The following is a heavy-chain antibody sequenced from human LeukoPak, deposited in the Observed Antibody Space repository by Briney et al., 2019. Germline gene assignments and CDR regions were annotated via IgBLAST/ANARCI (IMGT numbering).Heavy chain of an antibody. V-gene: IGHV3-23*01. Sequence: GGSLRLSCTASGFTFSSYTMSWVRQAPGKGLKWVSTITTGGPNTYYADSVKGRFTVSRDDSKNTLYLQMNSLRAEDTAVYYCAKDGAGYSSGTNDYWGQGTLVTVSS. CDR2: ITTGGPNT. CDR3: AKDGAGYSSGTNDY. D-gene: IGHD6-19*01. J-gene: IGHJ4*02. CDR1: GFTFSSYT.